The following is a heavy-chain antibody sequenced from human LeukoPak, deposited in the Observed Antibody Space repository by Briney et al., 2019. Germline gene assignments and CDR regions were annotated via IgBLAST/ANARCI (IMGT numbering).Heavy chain of an antibody. CDR1: GYTFTGYY. CDR2: INPNSSVA. D-gene: IGHD4-23*01. Sequence: ASVKVSCKTSGYTFTGYYMHWVRQAPGQGLEWMGWINPNSSVANYAQRFQGRVTMTTDTPISAAYMELRWLTSDDTAVYYCARERGGNSPFDSWGQETLVTVSS. V-gene: IGHV1-2*02. CDR3: ARERGGNSPFDS. J-gene: IGHJ4*02.